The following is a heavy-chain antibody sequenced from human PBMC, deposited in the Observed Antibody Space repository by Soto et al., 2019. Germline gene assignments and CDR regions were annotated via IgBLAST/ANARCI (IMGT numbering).Heavy chain of an antibody. CDR3: ARGYYDSRGQSNTFDI. Sequence: SEPLSVTFTVSGPSISRSYSSWIRESPGKGLDWIGYVYYSGSNNYNPTLKSRVTISVDPSKNQFSLKLSSVTAADTAVYYCARGYYDSRGQSNTFDIWGQGTMVTVSS. D-gene: IGHD3-22*01. CDR1: GPSISRSY. J-gene: IGHJ3*02. V-gene: IGHV4-59*01. CDR2: VYYSGSN.